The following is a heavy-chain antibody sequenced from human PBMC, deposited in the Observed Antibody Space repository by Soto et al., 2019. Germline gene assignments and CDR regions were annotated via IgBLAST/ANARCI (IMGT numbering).Heavy chain of an antibody. J-gene: IGHJ5*02. CDR1: GDSVSSNSAA. CDR3: ARDRQIVVVVAATFGWFDP. D-gene: IGHD2-15*01. V-gene: IGHV6-1*01. Sequence: QVQLQQSGPGLVKPSQTLSLTCAISGDSVSSNSAAWNWIRQSPSRGLEWLGRTYYRSKWYNDYAVSVKSRITINPDTSKNQFSLQLNSVTPEDTAVYYCARDRQIVVVVAATFGWFDPWGQGTLVTVSS. CDR2: TYYRSKWYN.